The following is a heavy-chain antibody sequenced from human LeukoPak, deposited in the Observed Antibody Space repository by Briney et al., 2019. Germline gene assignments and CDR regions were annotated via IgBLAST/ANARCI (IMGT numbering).Heavy chain of an antibody. V-gene: IGHV1-18*01. CDR3: ARELGVSVVVPAATLDY. CDR1: GYTFTSYG. CDR2: ISAYNGNT. Sequence: ASVKVSCKASGYTFTSYGISWVRQAPGQGLEWMGWISAYNGNTNYAQKLQGRVTMTTDTSTSTAYMELRSLRSDDTAVYYCARELGVSVVVPAATLDYWGQGTLVTVSS. J-gene: IGHJ4*02. D-gene: IGHD2-2*01.